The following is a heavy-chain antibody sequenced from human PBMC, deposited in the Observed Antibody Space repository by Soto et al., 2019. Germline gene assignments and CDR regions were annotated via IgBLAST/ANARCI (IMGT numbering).Heavy chain of an antibody. CDR2: INWNGGST. V-gene: IGHV3-20*01. Sequence: PGGSLRLSCAASGFTFDDYGMSWVRQAPGKGLEWVSGINWNGGSTGYADSVKGRFTISRDNAKNSLYLQMNSLRAEDTALYHCASGYCSGGSCPPLAFDIWGQGTMVTVSS. CDR1: GFTFDDYG. J-gene: IGHJ3*02. CDR3: ASGYCSGGSCPPLAFDI. D-gene: IGHD2-15*01.